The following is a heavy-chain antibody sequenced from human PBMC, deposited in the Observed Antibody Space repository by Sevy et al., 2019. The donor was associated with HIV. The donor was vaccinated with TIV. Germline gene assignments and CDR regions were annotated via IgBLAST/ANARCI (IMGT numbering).Heavy chain of an antibody. D-gene: IGHD3-3*01. CDR3: AREGPHYDFWSGYYNYYYYMDV. J-gene: IGHJ6*03. CDR2: MNPNSGNT. V-gene: IGHV1-8*01. CDR1: GYTFTSYD. Sequence: ASVKVSCKASGYTFTSYDINWVRQATGQGLEWMGWMNPNSGNTGYAQKFQGRVTMTRNTSIITANMELSSLRSDDTAVYYCAREGPHYDFWSGYYNYYYYMDVWGKGTTVTVSS.